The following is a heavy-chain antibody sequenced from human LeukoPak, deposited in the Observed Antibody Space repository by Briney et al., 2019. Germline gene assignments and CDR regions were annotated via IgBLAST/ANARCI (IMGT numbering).Heavy chain of an antibody. CDR1: GYTFTSYA. CDR2: SNAGNGNT. J-gene: IGHJ4*02. D-gene: IGHD4-17*01. Sequence: ASVKVSCKASGYTFTSYAMHWVRQAPGQRLEWMGWSNAGNGNTKYSQEFQGRVTITRDTSASTAYMELSSLRSEDTAVYYCASELDYGDYAAFDYWGQGTLVTVSS. CDR3: ASELDYGDYAAFDY. V-gene: IGHV1-3*01.